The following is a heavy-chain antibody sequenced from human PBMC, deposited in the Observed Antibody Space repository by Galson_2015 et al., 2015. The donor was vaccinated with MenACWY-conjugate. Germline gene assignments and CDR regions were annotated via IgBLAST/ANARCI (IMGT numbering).Heavy chain of an antibody. CDR3: AKTPIRIAAAGIDY. D-gene: IGHD6-13*01. CDR2: ISYDGSNK. CDR1: GFTFSSYG. Sequence: SLRLSCAASGFTFSSYGMHWVRQAPGKGLEWVAVISYDGSNKYYADSVEGRFTISRDNSKNTLYLQMNSLRAEDTAVYYYAKTPIRIAAAGIDYWGQGTLVTVSS. J-gene: IGHJ4*02. V-gene: IGHV3-30*18.